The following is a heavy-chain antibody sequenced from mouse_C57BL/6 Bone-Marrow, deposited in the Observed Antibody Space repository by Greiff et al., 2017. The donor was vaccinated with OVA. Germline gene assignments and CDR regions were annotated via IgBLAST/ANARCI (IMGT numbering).Heavy chain of an antibody. CDR3: ARRGIYDGYFYWYFDV. J-gene: IGHJ1*03. CDR2: IYPRDGST. D-gene: IGHD2-3*01. CDR1: GYTFTSYD. Sequence: QVQLQASGPELVKPGASVKLSCKASGYTFTSYDINWVKQRPGQGLEWIGWIYPRDGSTKYNEKFKGKATLTVDTSSSTAYMELHSLTSEDSAVYFCARRGIYDGYFYWYFDVWGTGTTVTVSS. V-gene: IGHV1-85*01.